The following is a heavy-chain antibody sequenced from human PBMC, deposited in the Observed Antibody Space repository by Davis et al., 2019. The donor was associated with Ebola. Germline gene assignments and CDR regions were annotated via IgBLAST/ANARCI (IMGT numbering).Heavy chain of an antibody. V-gene: IGHV3-33*01. J-gene: IGHJ4*02. Sequence: GGSLRLSCAASGFTFSSYGMHWVRQAPGKGLEWVAVIWYDGSNKYYADSVKGRFTITRDNAKNSLYLQMNSLRDEDTAVYYCSRDRWELLLDSWGQGTLVTVSS. CDR3: SRDRWELLLDS. CDR2: IWYDGSNK. CDR1: GFTFSSYG. D-gene: IGHD1-26*01.